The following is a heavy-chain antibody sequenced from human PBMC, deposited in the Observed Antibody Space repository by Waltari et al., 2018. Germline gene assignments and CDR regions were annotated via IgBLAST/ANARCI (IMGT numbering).Heavy chain of an antibody. Sequence: EVQLVESGGGLVKPGGSLRLSCAASGFTFSSYSMNWVRQAPGKGLEWVSSISSSSSYIYYADSGKGRFTISRDNAKNSLYLQMNSLRAEDTAVYYCARGRGYSYGEPLGYWGQGTLVTVSS. D-gene: IGHD5-18*01. CDR3: ARGRGYSYGEPLGY. V-gene: IGHV3-21*01. CDR2: ISSSSSYI. CDR1: GFTFSSYS. J-gene: IGHJ4*02.